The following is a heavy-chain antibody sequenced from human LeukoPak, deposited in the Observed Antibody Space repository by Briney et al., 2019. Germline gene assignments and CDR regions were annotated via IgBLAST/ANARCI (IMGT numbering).Heavy chain of an antibody. J-gene: IGHJ4*02. CDR3: ARDAPGIEDFDY. CDR1: GFTFSSYA. CDR2: ISDSSGSST. D-gene: IGHD3-10*01. V-gene: IGHV3-48*02. Sequence: GRSLRLSCAASGFTFSSYAMHWVRQAPGKGLEWVSYISDSSGSSTLYADSVKGRFIISRDNAKNSLYLQMNSLRDEDTAVYFCARDAPGIEDFDYWGQGTLVTVSS.